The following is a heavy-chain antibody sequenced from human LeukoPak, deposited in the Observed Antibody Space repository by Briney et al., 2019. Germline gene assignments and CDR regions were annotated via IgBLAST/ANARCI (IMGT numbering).Heavy chain of an antibody. V-gene: IGHV3-9*01. CDR3: AKDMKGIYGDYDASDAFDI. CDR2: ISWNGGSI. D-gene: IGHD4-17*01. CDR1: GFTLDDYA. J-gene: IGHJ3*02. Sequence: GRSLRLSCVASGFTLDDYAMHWVRQAPGKGLEWVSNISWNGGSIGYADSVKGRFTVSRDNAKNSLYLQMNSLRAEDTALYYCAKDMKGIYGDYDASDAFDIWGQGTMVTVSS.